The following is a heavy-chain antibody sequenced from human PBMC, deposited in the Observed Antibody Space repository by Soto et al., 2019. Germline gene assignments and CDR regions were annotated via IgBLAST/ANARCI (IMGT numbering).Heavy chain of an antibody. CDR2: ARNKVNGYII. D-gene: IGHD2-8*01. CDR3: ARLMGTSFDL. V-gene: IGHV3-72*01. J-gene: IGHJ4*02. Sequence: LRLSCAASGFTFTDHYMDWVRQAPGEGLGWVGRARNKVNGYIIAYAASVEGRFIISRDDSKNSLYLQMNSLKTEDTAVYFCARLMGTSFDLWGQGTLVTVSS. CDR1: GFTFTDHY.